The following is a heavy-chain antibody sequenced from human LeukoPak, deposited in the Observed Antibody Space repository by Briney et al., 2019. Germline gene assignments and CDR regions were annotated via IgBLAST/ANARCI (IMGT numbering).Heavy chain of an antibody. CDR1: GGSFSGYY. D-gene: IGHD6-19*01. CDR2: INHSGST. J-gene: IGHJ4*02. CDR3: ASSLQWLSYFDY. V-gene: IGHV4-34*01. Sequence: SETLSLTCAVYGGSFSGYYWSWIRQPPGKGLEWIGEINHSGSTNYNPSLKSRVTISVDTSKNQFSLKLSSVTAADTAVYYCASSLQWLSYFDYWGQGTLVTVSS.